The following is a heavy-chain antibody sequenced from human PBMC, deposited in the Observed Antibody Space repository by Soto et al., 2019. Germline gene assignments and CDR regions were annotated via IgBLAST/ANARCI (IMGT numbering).Heavy chain of an antibody. CDR3: ARCASGGYYKYYAMDV. CDR2: ISGRSSAI. J-gene: IGHJ6*02. Sequence: EVQLVESGGGLVQPGGSLRLSCAASGFTFSTYSLTWVRQAPGKGLEWVSYISGRSSAIYYADSVKGRFTISRDNAMNSLYLQMNSLSDEDTAVYYCARCASGGYYKYYAMDVWGQGTTVTVSS. D-gene: IGHD2-15*01. CDR1: GFTFSTYS. V-gene: IGHV3-48*02.